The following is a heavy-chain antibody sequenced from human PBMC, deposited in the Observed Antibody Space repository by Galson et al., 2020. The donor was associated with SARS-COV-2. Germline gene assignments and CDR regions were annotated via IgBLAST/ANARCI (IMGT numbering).Heavy chain of an antibody. V-gene: IGHV3-23*01. CDR2: SNSVGTS. D-gene: IGHD3-10*01. J-gene: IGHJ6*03. CDR3: AKTGDYYGSGTYYSYFYYMDV. CDR1: GFPFSSYA. Sequence: GESLKISCAASGFPFSSYAMTWVRQAPGKGLEWVSLSNSVGTSYYADSVEGRFTISRDNSKNTLFLQMNSLRAEDSAMYYCAKTGDYYGSGTYYSYFYYMDVWGKGTTVTVSS.